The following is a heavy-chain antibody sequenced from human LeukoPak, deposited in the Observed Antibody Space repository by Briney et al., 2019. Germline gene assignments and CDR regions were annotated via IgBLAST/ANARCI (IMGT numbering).Heavy chain of an antibody. D-gene: IGHD7-27*01. Sequence: SETLSLTCTVSGASVTDYYWSWIRQSPGKGLEWISYIHHSGNSDYNPSLRSRVTTSLDTSKNQFSLNLISVTAADTAVYYCTRGHWGLQSWSQGTLVTVFS. CDR3: TRGHWGLQS. CDR1: GASVTDYY. CDR2: IHHSGNS. J-gene: IGHJ5*02. V-gene: IGHV4-59*02.